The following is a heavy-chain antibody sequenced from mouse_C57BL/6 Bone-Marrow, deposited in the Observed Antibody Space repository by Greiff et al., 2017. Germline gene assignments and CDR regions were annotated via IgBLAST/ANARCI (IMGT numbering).Heavy chain of an antibody. CDR1: GYTFTSYW. J-gene: IGHJ3*01. V-gene: IGHV1-64*01. CDR3: ARPGVAAQVALDY. CDR2: IHPNSGST. Sequence: VQLQQPGAELVKPGASVKLSCKASGYTFTSYWMHWVKQRPGQGLEWIGMIHPNSGSTNYNEKFKSKATLTVDKSSSTAYMQLSSLTSEDSAVYLGARPGVAAQVALDYWGQGTPVTVSA. D-gene: IGHD3-2*02.